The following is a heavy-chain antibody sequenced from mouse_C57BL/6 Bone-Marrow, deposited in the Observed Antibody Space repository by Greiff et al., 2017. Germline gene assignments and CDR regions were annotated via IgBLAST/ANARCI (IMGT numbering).Heavy chain of an antibody. Sequence: QVQLQQPGAELVKPGASVKLSCKASGYTFTSYWMHWVKQRPGQGLEWIGMINPNSGSTNYNEKFKSKATMTVDKSSSTAYMQLSSLTSEDSAVYYCASSTVVATNAMDYWGQGTSVTVSS. CDR1: GYTFTSYW. D-gene: IGHD1-1*01. CDR2: INPNSGST. J-gene: IGHJ4*01. CDR3: ASSTVVATNAMDY. V-gene: IGHV1-64*01.